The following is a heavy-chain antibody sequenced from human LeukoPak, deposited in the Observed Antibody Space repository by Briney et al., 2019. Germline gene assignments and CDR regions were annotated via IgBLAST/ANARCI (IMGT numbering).Heavy chain of an antibody. Sequence: GASVKVSCKASGYTFTSYDINWVRQATGQGLEWMGWMNPNSGNTGYAQKFQGRVTITRNTSISTAYMELNSLRSEDTAVYYCARGAPDFWSVYYMDVWGKGTTVTVSS. D-gene: IGHD3-3*01. CDR1: GYTFTSYD. V-gene: IGHV1-8*01. J-gene: IGHJ6*03. CDR2: MNPNSGNT. CDR3: ARGAPDFWSVYYMDV.